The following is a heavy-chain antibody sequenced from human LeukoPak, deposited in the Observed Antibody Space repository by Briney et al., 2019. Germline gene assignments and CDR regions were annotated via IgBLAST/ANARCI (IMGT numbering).Heavy chain of an antibody. CDR2: ISAYNGNT. Sequence: GASVKVSCKASGYTFTGYYMHWVRQAPGQGLEWMGWISAYNGNTNYAQKLQGRVTMTTDTSTSTAYMELRSLRSDDTAVYYCARASPVEIVAFDIWGQGTMVTVSS. CDR3: ARASPVEIVAFDI. CDR1: GYTFTGYY. V-gene: IGHV1-18*04. J-gene: IGHJ3*02. D-gene: IGHD5-24*01.